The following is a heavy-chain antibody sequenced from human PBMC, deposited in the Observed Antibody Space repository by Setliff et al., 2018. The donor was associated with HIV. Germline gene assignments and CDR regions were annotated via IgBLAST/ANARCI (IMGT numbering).Heavy chain of an antibody. CDR1: GFSFSRYT. CDR3: ARSSLVVPSAKTHYFFDL. J-gene: IGHJ2*01. CDR2: ITSNLNYR. V-gene: IGHV3-21*01. Sequence: GSLRLSCVASGFSFSRYTMMWVRQAPGKGLEWVSSITSNLNYRYADSVKGRFTISRDNTKNSLYLQMNSLRAEDTAVYYCARSSLVVPSAKTHYFFDLWGRGTLVTVSS. D-gene: IGHD2-2*01.